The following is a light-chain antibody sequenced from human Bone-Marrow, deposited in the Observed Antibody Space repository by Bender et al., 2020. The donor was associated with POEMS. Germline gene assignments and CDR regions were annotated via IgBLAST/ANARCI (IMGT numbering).Light chain of an antibody. Sequence: QSALTQPASVSGSPGQSITISCTGAGSDFGDFDFVSWYQQHPGKAPKLIIYDVTNRPAGVSDRFSGSMSGNTASLTISGLQSEDESDYYCSSYTPINTLVFGGGTRLTVL. V-gene: IGLV2-14*03. CDR2: DVT. CDR3: SSYTPINTLV. CDR1: GSDFGDFDF. J-gene: IGLJ3*02.